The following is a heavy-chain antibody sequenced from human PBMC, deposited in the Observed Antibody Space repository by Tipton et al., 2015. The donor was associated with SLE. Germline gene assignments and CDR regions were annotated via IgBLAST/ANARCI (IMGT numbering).Heavy chain of an antibody. D-gene: IGHD6-6*01. CDR2: IGTAGDT. J-gene: IGHJ4*02. CDR1: GFTFSSYA. V-gene: IGHV3-13*01. Sequence: SLRLSCAASGFTFSSYAMSWVRQAPGKGLEWVSAIGTAGDTYYPGSVKGRFTISRENAKNSLYLQMNSLRAGDTAVYYCARGQLGPLDYWGQGTLVTVSS. CDR3: ARGQLGPLDY.